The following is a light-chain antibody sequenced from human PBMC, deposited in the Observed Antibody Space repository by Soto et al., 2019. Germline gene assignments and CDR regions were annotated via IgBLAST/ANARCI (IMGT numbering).Light chain of an antibody. Sequence: IQMTQSPSTLSASVGDRVTITCRASQGISNFLAWYQQKPGKVPTLLVYGASTLQSGVPSRFSGSGSGTDFSLTISILRPEDIATYYCQNYHSAPWTFGQGTTVDVK. J-gene: IGKJ1*01. CDR2: GAS. CDR1: QGISNF. CDR3: QNYHSAPWT. V-gene: IGKV1-27*01.